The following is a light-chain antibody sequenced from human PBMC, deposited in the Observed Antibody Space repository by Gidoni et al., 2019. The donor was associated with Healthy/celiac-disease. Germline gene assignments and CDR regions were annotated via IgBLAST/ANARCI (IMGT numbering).Light chain of an antibody. CDR1: QSVSSSY. CDR3: QQYGSSPT. V-gene: IGKV3-20*01. CDR2: GAS. J-gene: IGKJ4*01. Sequence: EIELTQSPGTLSSSPGERATLSCRASQSVSSSYLAWYQQKPGQAPMLLIYGASSRATGIPDMFSGSGSGTDFTLTISRLEPEDFAVYYCQQYGSSPTFGGGTKVEIK.